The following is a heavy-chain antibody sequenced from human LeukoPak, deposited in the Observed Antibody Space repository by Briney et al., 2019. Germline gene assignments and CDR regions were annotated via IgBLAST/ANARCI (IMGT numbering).Heavy chain of an antibody. D-gene: IGHD3-10*01. Sequence: PGGSLRLSCAASGFTFSSYEMNWVRQAPGKGLEWVSYISSSGSTLYYADSVKGRFTISRDNAKNSLYLQMNSLRAEDTAVYYCASLPLWFGEYYWGQGTLVTVSS. CDR1: GFTFSSYE. CDR2: ISSSGSTL. J-gene: IGHJ4*02. V-gene: IGHV3-48*03. CDR3: ASLPLWFGEYY.